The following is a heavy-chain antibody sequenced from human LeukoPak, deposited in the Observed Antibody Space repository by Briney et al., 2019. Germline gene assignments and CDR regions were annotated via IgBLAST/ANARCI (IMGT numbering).Heavy chain of an antibody. D-gene: IGHD3-22*01. V-gene: IGHV3-23*01. CDR2: ISGSGGST. Sequence: GGSLRLSCAASGFTFSSYAMSWVRQAPGKGLEWVSAISGSGGSTYYADSVKGRFTISRGNSKNTLYLQMNSLRAEDTAVYYCAKDYYDSSGYFRFYYYYMDVWGKGTTVTISS. CDR3: AKDYYDSSGYFRFYYYYMDV. CDR1: GFTFSSYA. J-gene: IGHJ6*03.